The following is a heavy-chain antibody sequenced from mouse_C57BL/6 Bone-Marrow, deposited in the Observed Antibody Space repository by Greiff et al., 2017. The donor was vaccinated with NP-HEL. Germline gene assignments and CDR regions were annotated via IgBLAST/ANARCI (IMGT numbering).Heavy chain of an antibody. CDR1: GYTFTSYG. J-gene: IGHJ2*01. D-gene: IGHD3-3*01. CDR2: IYPRSGNT. CDR3: ARGRGSKGDY. Sequence: QVHVKQSGAELARPGASVKLSCKASGYTFTSYGISWVKQSTGQGLEWIGEIYPRSGNTYYNEKFKGKATLTADKSSSTAYMELRSLTSEDSAVYFCARGRGSKGDYWGQGTTLTVSS. V-gene: IGHV1-81*01.